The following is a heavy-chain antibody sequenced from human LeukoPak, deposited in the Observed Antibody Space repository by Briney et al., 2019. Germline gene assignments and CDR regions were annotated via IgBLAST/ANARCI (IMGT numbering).Heavy chain of an antibody. CDR3: AKSRGDC. CDR2: ISGTAGTT. Sequence: PGGSLRLSCAASKFPFSSYTMTWVRQTPGKGLEWISLISGTAGTTYYADSVKGRFTISRDNSKNTLYLQMNSLRAEDTAIYYCAKSRGDCWGQGTLVTVSS. V-gene: IGHV3-23*01. J-gene: IGHJ4*02. CDR1: KFPFSSYT.